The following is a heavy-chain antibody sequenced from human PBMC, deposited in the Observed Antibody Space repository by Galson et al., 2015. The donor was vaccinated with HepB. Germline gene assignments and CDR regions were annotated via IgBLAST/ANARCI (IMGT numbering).Heavy chain of an antibody. CDR1: GGSISSYY. Sequence: LSLTCTVSGGSISSYYWSWIRQPPGKGLEWIGYIYYSGSTNYNPSLKSRVTISVDTSKNQFSLKLSSVTAADTAVYYCARRITMVRGGSENAFDIWGQGTMVTVSS. D-gene: IGHD3-10*01. J-gene: IGHJ3*02. CDR3: ARRITMVRGGSENAFDI. V-gene: IGHV4-59*08. CDR2: IYYSGST.